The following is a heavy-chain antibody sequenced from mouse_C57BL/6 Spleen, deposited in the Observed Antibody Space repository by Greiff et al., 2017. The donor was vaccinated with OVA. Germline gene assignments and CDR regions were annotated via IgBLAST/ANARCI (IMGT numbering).Heavy chain of an antibody. Sequence: VKLMESGPGLVAPSQSLSLTCTVSGFSLTSYAISWVCPPPGKGLEWRGVIWTGGGTNYNSALKSRLSISKDNSKSQVFLKMNSLQTDDTARYYCARSITTVVFDYWGQGTTLTVSS. CDR1: GFSLTSYA. CDR3: ARSITTVVFDY. J-gene: IGHJ2*01. CDR2: IWTGGGT. D-gene: IGHD1-1*01. V-gene: IGHV2-9-1*01.